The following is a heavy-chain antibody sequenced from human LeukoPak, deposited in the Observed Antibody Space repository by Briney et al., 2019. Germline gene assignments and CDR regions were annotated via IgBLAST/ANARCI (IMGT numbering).Heavy chain of an antibody. Sequence: SETLSLTCTVSGGSISSYYWSWIRQPPGKGLEWIGYIYYSGTTNYNPSLKSRVTISVDTSKNQFSLKLSSVTAADTAVYYCARRYYDSSGSHPVDAFDIWGQGTMVTVSS. V-gene: IGHV4-59*01. CDR3: ARRYYDSSGSHPVDAFDI. D-gene: IGHD3-22*01. CDR2: IYYSGTT. CDR1: GGSISSYY. J-gene: IGHJ3*02.